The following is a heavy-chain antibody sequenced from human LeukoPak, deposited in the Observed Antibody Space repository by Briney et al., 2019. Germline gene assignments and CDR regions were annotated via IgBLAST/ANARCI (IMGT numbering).Heavy chain of an antibody. Sequence: GGSLRLSCAASGFTFSSYAMSWVRQAPGKGLEWVSAISGSGGSTYYADSVKGRFTISRDNSKNTLYLQMNSLRAEDTAVYYCATRYSSSWGTPGGFDYWGQGTLVTVSS. J-gene: IGHJ4*02. V-gene: IGHV3-23*01. CDR1: GFTFSSYA. CDR3: ATRYSSSWGTPGGFDY. D-gene: IGHD6-13*01. CDR2: ISGSGGST.